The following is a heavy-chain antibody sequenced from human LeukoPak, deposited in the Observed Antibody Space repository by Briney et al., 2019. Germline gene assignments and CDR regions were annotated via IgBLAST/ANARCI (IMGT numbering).Heavy chain of an antibody. CDR3: ARDHCGGDCYPDY. V-gene: IGHV4-38-2*02. D-gene: IGHD2-21*02. CDR2: IYHSGST. Sequence: PSETLSLTCTVSGYSISSGYYWGWIRQPPGKGLEWIGSIYHSGSTYYNPSFKSRVTISVDTSKNQFSLKLSSVTAADTAVYYCARDHCGGDCYPDYWGQGTLVTVSS. CDR1: GYSISSGYY. J-gene: IGHJ4*02.